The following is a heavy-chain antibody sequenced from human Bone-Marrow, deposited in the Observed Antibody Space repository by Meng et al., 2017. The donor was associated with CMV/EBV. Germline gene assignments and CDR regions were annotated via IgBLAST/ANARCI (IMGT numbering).Heavy chain of an antibody. V-gene: IGHV5-51*01. Sequence: KVSCKGSGYSFTSYWIGWVRQMPGKGLEWMGIIYPGDYDTRYSPAFQGQVTISADKSISTAYLQWSSLKDSDTAMYYCARIFEGAVSTSYHYWGQGTLVTVSS. D-gene: IGHD1-26*01. CDR3: ARIFEGAVSTSYHY. J-gene: IGHJ4*02. CDR1: GYSFTSYW. CDR2: IYPGDYDT.